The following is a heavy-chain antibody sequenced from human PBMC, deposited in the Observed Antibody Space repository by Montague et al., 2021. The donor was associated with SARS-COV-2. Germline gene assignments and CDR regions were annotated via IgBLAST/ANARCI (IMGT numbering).Heavy chain of an antibody. CDR2: LGGGARRT. D-gene: IGHD5-18*01. J-gene: IGHJ4*02. CDR1: GFIFSSNA. CDR3: AKVGGYSYGLSDY. V-gene: IGHV3-23*01. Sequence: SLRLSCAASGFIFSSNAMSWVRQAPGKGLEWVSTLGGGARRTYYSYSLNVLFTISRDNSKNTLYLQINSLRTEDTAVYYCAKVGGYSYGLSDYWGQGTLVTVSS.